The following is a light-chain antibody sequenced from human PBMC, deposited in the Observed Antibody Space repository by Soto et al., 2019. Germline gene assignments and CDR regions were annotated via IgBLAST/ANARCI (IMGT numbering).Light chain of an antibody. V-gene: IGLV1-47*02. Sequence: QSVLTQPPSASGTPGQRVTISCFGSSSNIGNNYVYWYQHLPGTAPKLILYGNNMRPSGVPDRLSGSKSGTSASLAISGLRSEDEADYYCATWDDSLSGVVFGGGTKLTVL. CDR1: SSNIGNNY. CDR2: GNN. CDR3: ATWDDSLSGVV. J-gene: IGLJ2*01.